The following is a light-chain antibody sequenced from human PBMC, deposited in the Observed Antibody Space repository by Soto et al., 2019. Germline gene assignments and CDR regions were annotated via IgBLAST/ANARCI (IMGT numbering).Light chain of an antibody. V-gene: IGKV1-5*03. Sequence: IRMTQSPSSFSASTGDRVTITCRASQTISSWLAWYQQKPGKATKLLIYKASTLKSGVPSRFSGSGSGTEFTLTISSLQPDDFATYYCQQYNSYSFGQGTKVDIK. CDR2: KAS. CDR3: QQYNSYS. J-gene: IGKJ1*01. CDR1: QTISSW.